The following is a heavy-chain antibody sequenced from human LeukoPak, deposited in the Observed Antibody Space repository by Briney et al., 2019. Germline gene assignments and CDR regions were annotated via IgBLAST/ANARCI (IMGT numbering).Heavy chain of an antibody. CDR2: INSDGSST. J-gene: IGHJ4*02. Sequence: TGGSLRLSCAASGFTFSSYWMHWVRQAPGKGLVWVSRINSDGSSTSYADSVKGRFTISRDNAKNTLYLEMNSLRAEDTAVYYCARSTPKYYFDYWGQGTLVTVSS. CDR3: ARSTPKYYFDY. CDR1: GFTFSSYW. V-gene: IGHV3-74*01.